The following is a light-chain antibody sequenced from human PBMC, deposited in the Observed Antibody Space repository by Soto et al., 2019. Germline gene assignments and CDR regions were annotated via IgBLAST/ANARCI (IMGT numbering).Light chain of an antibody. J-gene: IGKJ4*01. CDR2: GAS. CDR3: QQYGRSLT. V-gene: IGKV3-20*01. Sequence: EFVLTQSPGTLSLSPVERAALYFMARQSVSSSNLAWYQQKPGQAPRLLIYGASSRATGIPDRFSGSGSGTDFTLTISRLEPEDFAMYYCQQYGRSLTFGGGTKVDIK. CDR1: QSVSSSN.